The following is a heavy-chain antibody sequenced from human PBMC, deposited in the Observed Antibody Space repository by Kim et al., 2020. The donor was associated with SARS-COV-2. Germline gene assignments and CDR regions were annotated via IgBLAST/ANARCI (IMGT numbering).Heavy chain of an antibody. Sequence: GGSLRLSCAASGFTFSSYGMHWVRQAPGKGLEWVAVISYDGSNKYYADSVKGRFTISRDNSKNTLYLQMNSLRAEDTAVYYCANWGSGGYCSGGSCYPMRDYWGQGTLVTVSS. CDR2: ISYDGSNK. CDR3: ANWGSGGYCSGGSCYPMRDY. V-gene: IGHV3-30*18. D-gene: IGHD2-15*01. CDR1: GFTFSSYG. J-gene: IGHJ4*02.